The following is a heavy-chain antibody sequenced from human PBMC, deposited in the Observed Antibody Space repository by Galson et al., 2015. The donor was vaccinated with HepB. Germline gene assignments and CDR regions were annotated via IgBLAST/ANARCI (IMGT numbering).Heavy chain of an antibody. D-gene: IGHD5-18*01. CDR2: IYSGGST. Sequence: SLRLSCAASGFTVSSNYMSWVRQAPGKGLEWVSVIYSGGSTYYADSVKGRFTISRDNSKNTLYLQMNSLRAEDTAVYYCARDPGLDTAMVDYYYGMDVWGQGTTVTVSS. CDR3: ARDPGLDTAMVDYYYGMDV. J-gene: IGHJ6*02. CDR1: GFTVSSNY. V-gene: IGHV3-53*05.